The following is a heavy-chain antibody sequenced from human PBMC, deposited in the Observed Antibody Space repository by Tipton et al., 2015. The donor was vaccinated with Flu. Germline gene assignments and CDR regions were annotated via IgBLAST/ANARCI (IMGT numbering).Heavy chain of an antibody. V-gene: IGHV3-48*03. D-gene: IGHD6-19*01. J-gene: IGHJ4*02. CDR1: GFTFSSYE. Sequence: SLRLSCAASGFTFSSYEMNWVSQAPGKGLEWVSYISSSGSTIYYADSVKGRFTISRDNAKNSLYLQMNSLRAEDTAVYYCARETQWSNFDYWGQGTLVTVSS. CDR3: ARETQWSNFDY. CDR2: ISSSGSTI.